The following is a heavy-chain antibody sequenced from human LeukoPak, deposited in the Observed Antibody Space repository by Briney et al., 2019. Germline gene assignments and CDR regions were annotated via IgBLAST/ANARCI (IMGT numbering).Heavy chain of an antibody. V-gene: IGHV3-48*01. CDR2: ISSSTSTI. Sequence: PGGSLRLSCAASGFTFSSYSMNWVRQAPAKGLEWVSYISSSTSTIYYEDSVKGRFTISRDNAKNSLYLQMNSMRAEDTAVYYCARDGSLPDYWGQGTLVTVSS. CDR3: ARDGSLPDY. CDR1: GFTFSSYS. J-gene: IGHJ4*02.